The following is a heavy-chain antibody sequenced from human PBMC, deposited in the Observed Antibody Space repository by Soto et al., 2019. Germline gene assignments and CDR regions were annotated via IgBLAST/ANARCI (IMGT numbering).Heavy chain of an antibody. J-gene: IGHJ4*02. V-gene: IGHV4-61*08. Sequence: QVQLQESGPGLVKPSETLSLICTVSGDSVSGGGYYWTWIRQPPGKGLEWIGYISFTGDTTYNPSLRSRVTIAMHTSKNQFSLKLTSATAADTALYYCSRGLGYCSGGSCYSFDYWGQGTLVTVSS. D-gene: IGHD2-15*01. CDR3: SRGLGYCSGGSCYSFDY. CDR1: GDSVSGGGYY. CDR2: ISFTGDT.